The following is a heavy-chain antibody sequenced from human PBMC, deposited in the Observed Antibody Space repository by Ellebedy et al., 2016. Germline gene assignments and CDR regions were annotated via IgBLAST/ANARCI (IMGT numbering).Heavy chain of an antibody. Sequence: GESLKISCAASGFTFSSYGMHWVRQAPGKGLEWVAVISYDGSNKYYADSVKGRFTISRDNSKNTLYLQMNSLRAEDTAVYYCAKDRGGRRIAAAGTGYYYYGMDVWGQGTTVTVSS. J-gene: IGHJ6*02. CDR1: GFTFSSYG. D-gene: IGHD6-13*01. CDR2: ISYDGSNK. CDR3: AKDRGGRRIAAAGTGYYYYGMDV. V-gene: IGHV3-30*18.